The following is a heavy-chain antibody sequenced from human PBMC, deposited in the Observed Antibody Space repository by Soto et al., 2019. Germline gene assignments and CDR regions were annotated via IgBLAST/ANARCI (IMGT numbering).Heavy chain of an antibody. Sequence: SETLSLTCAVYGGSFSGYYWSWIRQPPGKGKEWIGEIDHSGSTNYNPSLKSRVTISVDTSKNQFSLKLSSVTAADTAVYYCASKGGSGYYRPFDYWGQGTLVTVSS. D-gene: IGHD3-22*01. J-gene: IGHJ4*02. CDR2: IDHSGST. CDR3: ASKGGSGYYRPFDY. CDR1: GGSFSGYY. V-gene: IGHV4-34*01.